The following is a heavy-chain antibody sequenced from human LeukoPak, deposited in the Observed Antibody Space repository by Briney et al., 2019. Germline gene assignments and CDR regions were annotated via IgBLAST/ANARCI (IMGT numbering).Heavy chain of an antibody. D-gene: IGHD3-22*01. J-gene: IGHJ4*02. CDR3: ASIALPTYYYDSSGYPL. CDR1: GFTFSRYA. V-gene: IGHV3-23*01. CDR2: ISGSGGST. Sequence: PGGSLRLSCAASGFTFSRYAMSWVRQAPGKGLEWVSAISGSGGSTYYADSVKGRFTISRDNAKNSLYLQMNSLRAEDTAVYYCASIALPTYYYDSSGYPLWGQGTLVTVSS.